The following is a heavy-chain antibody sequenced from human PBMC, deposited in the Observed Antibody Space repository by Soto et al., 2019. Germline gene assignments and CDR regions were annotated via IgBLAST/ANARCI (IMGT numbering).Heavy chain of an antibody. Sequence: EVQLVESGGGLVQPGGSLKLSCAASGFTFSGSAMHWVRQASGKGLEWVGRIRSKANSYATAYAASVKGRFTISRDDSKNTAYLQMNSLKTEDTAVYYCTLRGAMGITMVRGISMDVWGQGTTVTVSS. V-gene: IGHV3-73*02. J-gene: IGHJ6*02. CDR1: GFTFSGSA. CDR3: TLRGAMGITMVRGISMDV. CDR2: IRSKANSYAT. D-gene: IGHD3-10*01.